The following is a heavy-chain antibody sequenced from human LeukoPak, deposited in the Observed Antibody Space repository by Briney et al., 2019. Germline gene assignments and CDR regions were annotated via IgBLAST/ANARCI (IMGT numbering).Heavy chain of an antibody. CDR3: AKFGQDYYGSGSYTDREYYFDY. D-gene: IGHD3-10*01. CDR1: GYTFTSYG. V-gene: IGHV1-18*01. Sequence: ASVKVSCKASGYTFTSYGISWVRQAPGQGLEWMGWISAYNGNTNYAQKLQGRVTMTTDTSTSTAYMELGSLRSDDTAVYYCAKFGQDYYGSGSYTDREYYFDYWGQGTLVTVSS. CDR2: ISAYNGNT. J-gene: IGHJ4*02.